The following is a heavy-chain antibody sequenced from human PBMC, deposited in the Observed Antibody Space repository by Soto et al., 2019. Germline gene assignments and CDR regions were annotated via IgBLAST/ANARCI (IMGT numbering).Heavy chain of an antibody. CDR2: IYYSGST. V-gene: IGHV4-59*01. D-gene: IGHD3-10*02. Sequence: SETLSLTCTVSGGSISSYYWSWIRQPPGKGLEWIGYIYYSGSTNYNPSLKSRVTISVDTSKNQFSLKLSSVTAADTAVYYCASMFGLSDFDIWGHGTRVTVSS. CDR3: ASMFGLSDFDI. CDR1: GGSISSYY. J-gene: IGHJ3*02.